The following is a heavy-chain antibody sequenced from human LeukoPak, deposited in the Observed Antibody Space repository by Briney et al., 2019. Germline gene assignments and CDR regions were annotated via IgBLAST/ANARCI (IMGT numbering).Heavy chain of an antibody. Sequence: ASVKVSCKASGYIFTSYGISWVRKAPGQGLEGMGWISSYNGNTEYAQNLQGRVTMTTDTPTSTAYMELRSMTSDDTAVYYCAREQGYTSSPYYFDYWGQGSLVTVSS. CDR1: GYIFTSYG. CDR2: ISSYNGNT. V-gene: IGHV1-18*04. D-gene: IGHD6-13*01. J-gene: IGHJ4*02. CDR3: AREQGYTSSPYYFDY.